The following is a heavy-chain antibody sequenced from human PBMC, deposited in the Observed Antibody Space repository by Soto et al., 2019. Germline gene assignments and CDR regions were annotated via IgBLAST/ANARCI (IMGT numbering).Heavy chain of an antibody. CDR2: INPSGST. Sequence: SETLSLTCAVYGGSFSGYYWSWIRQPPGKGLEWVGEINPSGSTNYNPSLKSRVTISVDTSKNQFSLKLSSVTAADTAVYYCATRNAPYDMDVWGQGTTVTVSS. D-gene: IGHD1-1*01. CDR3: ATRNAPYDMDV. J-gene: IGHJ6*02. CDR1: GGSFSGYY. V-gene: IGHV4-34*01.